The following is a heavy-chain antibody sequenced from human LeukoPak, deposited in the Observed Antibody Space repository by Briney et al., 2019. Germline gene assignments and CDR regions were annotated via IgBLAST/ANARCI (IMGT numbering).Heavy chain of an antibody. CDR3: AKDERRIAATGSWGFDH. V-gene: IGHV3-53*05. Sequence: GRSLRLSCAASGFTVSSNYMSWVRQAPGKGLEWVSVIYSGGSTYYADSVKGRFSISRDNTNNSLYLHLTSLRNDDTALYYCAKDERRIAATGSWGFDHWGQGTLVTVSS. D-gene: IGHD6-13*01. CDR1: GFTVSSNY. CDR2: IYSGGST. J-gene: IGHJ4*02.